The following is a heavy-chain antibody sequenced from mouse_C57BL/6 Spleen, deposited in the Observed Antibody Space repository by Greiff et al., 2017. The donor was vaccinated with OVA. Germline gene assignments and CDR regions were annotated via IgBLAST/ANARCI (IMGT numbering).Heavy chain of an antibody. CDR2: IDPEDGDT. Sequence: EVQLQQSGAELVRPGASVKLSCTASGFTITDYCMHWVKQRPEQGLEWIGRIDPEDGDTDYAPKFQGKATMTADTSSNTAYLQLRSLTAEDTAVNYCTTWDYEFAYWGQGTLVTVSA. V-gene: IGHV14-1*01. D-gene: IGHD2-4*01. J-gene: IGHJ3*01. CDR3: TTWDYEFAY. CDR1: GFTITDYC.